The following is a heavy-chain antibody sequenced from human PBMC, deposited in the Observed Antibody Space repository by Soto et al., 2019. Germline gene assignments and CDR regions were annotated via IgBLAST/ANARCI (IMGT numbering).Heavy chain of an antibody. CDR3: ARESPPADY. V-gene: IGHV1-18*01. J-gene: IGHJ4*02. CDR1: GYTFTSYG. CDR2: ISAYNGNT. Sequence: QVQLVQSGAEVKKPGASVKVSCKASGYTFTSYGISWVRQAPGQGLEWMGWISAYNGNTNDAHKLQGRVTMTTATSPSTAYMELRTLRSADTAVYSCARESPPADYWGQGTLVTVSS.